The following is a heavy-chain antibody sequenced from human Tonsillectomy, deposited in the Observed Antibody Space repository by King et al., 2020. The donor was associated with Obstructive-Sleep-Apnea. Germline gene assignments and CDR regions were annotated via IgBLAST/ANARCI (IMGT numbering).Heavy chain of an antibody. Sequence: QLVQSGGGLVQPGGSLRLSCAVSGFTFSNHYIDWVRQAPGKGLEWVGRTRNKANSFTTEYAASVKGRFTISRDDSNNSLHLQMNSLKTEDTAVYYCTRAHYGSGSYGMDVWGQGTTVTVSS. V-gene: IGHV3-72*01. D-gene: IGHD3-10*01. J-gene: IGHJ6*02. CDR1: GFTFSNHY. CDR2: TRNKANSFTT. CDR3: TRAHYGSGSYGMDV.